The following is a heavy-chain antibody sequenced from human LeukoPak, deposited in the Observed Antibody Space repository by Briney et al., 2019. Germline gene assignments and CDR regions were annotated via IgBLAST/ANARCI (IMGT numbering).Heavy chain of an antibody. CDR3: AADGEYAFLL. Sequence: PGGSLRLSCAASGLTFHNTWMHWIRQAPGKGLVWVSRIISDGITTTYADSVKGRFTISRDNAKNTLYLQMNSLRADDTAVYYCAADGEYAFLLWGQGTMVTVSS. J-gene: IGHJ3*01. D-gene: IGHD2/OR15-2a*01. CDR1: GLTFHNTW. V-gene: IGHV3-74*01. CDR2: IISDGITT.